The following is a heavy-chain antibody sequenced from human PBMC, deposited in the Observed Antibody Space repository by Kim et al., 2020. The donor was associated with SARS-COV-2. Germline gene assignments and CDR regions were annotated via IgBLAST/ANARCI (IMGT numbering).Heavy chain of an antibody. CDR3: AKDLAWGLDY. CDR1: GFTFSIYA. D-gene: IGHD7-27*01. Sequence: GGSLRLSCAASGFTFSIYAMSWVRQAPGKGLEWVSAISASDSRTYYADSVKGRFTISRDNSKNTLYLQVNALRAEDTAVYYCAKDLAWGLDYWGQGTLVTVPS. J-gene: IGHJ4*02. V-gene: IGHV3-23*01. CDR2: ISASDSRT.